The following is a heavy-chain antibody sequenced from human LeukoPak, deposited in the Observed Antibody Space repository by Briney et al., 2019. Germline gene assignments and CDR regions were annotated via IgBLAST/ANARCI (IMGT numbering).Heavy chain of an antibody. CDR1: GFTFSSYG. D-gene: IGHD1-26*01. Sequence: GGSLRLSCAASGFTFSSYGMSWVRQAPGKGLEWVSAISGSGGSTYYADAVKGRFTISRDNSKNTLYLQMNSLRAEDTAVYYCAKDHDTSGSYSFDYWGQGTLVTVSS. V-gene: IGHV3-23*01. CDR3: AKDHDTSGSYSFDY. CDR2: ISGSGGST. J-gene: IGHJ4*02.